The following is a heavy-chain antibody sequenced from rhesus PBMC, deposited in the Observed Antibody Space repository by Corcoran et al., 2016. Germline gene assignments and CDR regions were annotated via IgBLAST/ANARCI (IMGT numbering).Heavy chain of an antibody. D-gene: IGHD6-25*01. CDR1: GFTFSSYW. V-gene: IGHV3S42*01. CDR2: IKSRGVST. CDR3: AKGARSGSWKGYFDY. Sequence: EVQLVESGGGLAKPGGSWRLSCAASGFTFSSYWMKWVRQTPGKGLDWMSAIKSRGVSTYSADSVKGRCTITRENPKNTLSLQMNSLRAEDTAVYYCAKGARSGSWKGYFDYWGQGVLVTVSS. J-gene: IGHJ4*01.